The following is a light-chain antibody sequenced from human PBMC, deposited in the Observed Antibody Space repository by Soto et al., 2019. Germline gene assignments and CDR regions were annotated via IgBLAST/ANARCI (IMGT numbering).Light chain of an antibody. CDR3: QQYNDWPPGT. J-gene: IGKJ1*01. Sequence: EIVMTQSPATLSVSPGERATLSCRASQSISSNLAWYHQTPGQAPRLLIYGASTRATGVPARFSGSGSGTEFTLTISSLQSEDFAIYYCQQYNDWPPGTFGQGTKVEIK. CDR2: GAS. CDR1: QSISSN. V-gene: IGKV3-15*01.